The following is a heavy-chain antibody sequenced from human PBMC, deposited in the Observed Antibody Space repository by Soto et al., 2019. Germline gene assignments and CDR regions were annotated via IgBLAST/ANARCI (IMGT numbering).Heavy chain of an antibody. V-gene: IGHV3-48*01. Sequence: RGSLRLSCAASGFTFSTQRMNLVRQAPGKRMEWISYITSSSVTMYADSVQGRFTISRDNDKNSLYLQMNSLTSEDTAVYFCEGDDRFQLLFRGQRTLVIGSS. CDR1: GFTFSTQR. J-gene: IGHJ1*01. CDR3: EGDDRFQLLF. D-gene: IGHD2-2*01. CDR2: ITSSSVT.